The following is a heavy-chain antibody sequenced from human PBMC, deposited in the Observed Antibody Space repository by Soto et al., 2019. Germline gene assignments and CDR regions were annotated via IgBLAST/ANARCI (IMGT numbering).Heavy chain of an antibody. J-gene: IGHJ4*02. Sequence: SDTLSLTCAVYGGSFSGYYWSWLRQPPGKGLEWIGEINHSGSTNYNPSLKSRVTISVDTSKNQFSLKLSSVTAADTAVYYWARGAYPDTAMAVDYWGQGTLVTVS. CDR3: ARGAYPDTAMAVDY. CDR1: GGSFSGYY. V-gene: IGHV4-34*01. D-gene: IGHD5-18*01. CDR2: INHSGST.